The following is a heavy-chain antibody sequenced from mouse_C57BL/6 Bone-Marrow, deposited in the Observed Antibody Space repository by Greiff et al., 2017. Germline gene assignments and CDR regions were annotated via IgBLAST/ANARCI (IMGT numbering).Heavy chain of an antibody. Sequence: VQPQQSGAELVRPGASVKLSCTASGFNIKDDYMHWVKQRPEQGLEWIGWIDPENGDTEYASKFQGKATITADTSSNTAYLQLSSLTSEDTAVYYCTTLTTVVATDYAMDYWGQGTSVTVSS. V-gene: IGHV14-4*01. J-gene: IGHJ4*01. CDR2: IDPENGDT. D-gene: IGHD1-1*01. CDR3: TTLTTVVATDYAMDY. CDR1: GFNIKDDY.